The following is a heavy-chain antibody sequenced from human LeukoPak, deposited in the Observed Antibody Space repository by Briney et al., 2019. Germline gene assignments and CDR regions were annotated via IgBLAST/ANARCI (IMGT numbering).Heavy chain of an antibody. V-gene: IGHV3-30*03. Sequence: ISYDGSNKYYSASVKGRFTISRDNSKNTLYLQMISLRSEDTAVYYCARRHSSGWYNSDYWGQGTLVTVS. CDR3: ARRHSSGWYNSDY. J-gene: IGHJ4*02. CDR2: ISYDGSNK. D-gene: IGHD6-19*01.